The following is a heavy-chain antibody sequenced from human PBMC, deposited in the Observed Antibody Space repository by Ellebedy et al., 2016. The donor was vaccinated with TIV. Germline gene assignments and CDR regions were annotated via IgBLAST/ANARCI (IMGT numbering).Heavy chain of an antibody. CDR2: ISSSSSTI. CDR1: GFTFSNYN. J-gene: IGHJ4*02. Sequence: GGSLRLXXAASGFTFSNYNMNWVRQAPGKGLEWVSYISSSSSTIFYADSVKGRFTISRDNAKNSLYLQMNTLRAEDTAVYYCARGRVGSDYWGQGTRVTVSS. V-gene: IGHV3-48*04. CDR3: ARGRVGSDY. D-gene: IGHD2-2*01.